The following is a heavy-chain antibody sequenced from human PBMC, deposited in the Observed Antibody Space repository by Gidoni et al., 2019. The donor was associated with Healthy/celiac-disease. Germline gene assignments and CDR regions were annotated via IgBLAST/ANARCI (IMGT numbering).Heavy chain of an antibody. CDR1: AFTFSSYA. CDR2: ISGSGGST. Sequence: EVQLLESGGGLVHPGGSLRLSCAAAAFTFSSYAMSWVRQAPGKGLEWFSAISGSGGSTNYADSVKGRFTISRDNSKNTLYLQMNSLRAEDTAVYYCAKDRGVREVDWYFDLWGRGTLVTVSS. D-gene: IGHD3-10*01. V-gene: IGHV3-23*01. CDR3: AKDRGVREVDWYFDL. J-gene: IGHJ2*01.